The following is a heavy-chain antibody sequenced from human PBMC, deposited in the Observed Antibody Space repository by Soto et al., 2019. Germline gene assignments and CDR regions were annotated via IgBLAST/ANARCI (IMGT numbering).Heavy chain of an antibody. CDR1: GFTFSSYA. D-gene: IGHD6-13*01. J-gene: IGHJ3*02. CDR3: ARDRTQVAAAGPTGGAFDI. CDR2: ISYDGSNK. V-gene: IGHV3-30-3*01. Sequence: VQLVESGGGVVQPGRSLRLSCAASGFTFSSYAMHWVRQAPGKGLGWVAVISYDGSNKYYADSVKGRFTISRDNSKNTLYLQMNSLRAEDTAVYYCARDRTQVAAAGPTGGAFDIWGQGTMVTVSS.